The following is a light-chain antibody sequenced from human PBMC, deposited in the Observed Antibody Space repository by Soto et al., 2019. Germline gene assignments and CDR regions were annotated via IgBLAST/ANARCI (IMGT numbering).Light chain of an antibody. Sequence: DIQMTQSPSSLSASVGDRITITCRASESISTYLNWYQQKSGEAPKLLIFGSLNLQSGVPSRFIGGVSGTDFTLTIRSLQPEDFATYYCQQSYSPPKTFGQGTKVDTK. CDR3: QQSYSPPKT. J-gene: IGKJ1*01. CDR1: ESISTY. V-gene: IGKV1-39*01. CDR2: GSL.